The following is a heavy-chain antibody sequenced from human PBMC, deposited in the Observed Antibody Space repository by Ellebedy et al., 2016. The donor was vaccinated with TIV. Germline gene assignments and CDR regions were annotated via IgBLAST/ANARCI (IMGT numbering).Heavy chain of an antibody. CDR2: LLHTESP. D-gene: IGHD1-26*01. J-gene: IGHJ6*02. V-gene: IGHV4-39*01. Sequence: MPSETLSLTCGVSGGSIRGSGSYWGWIRQPPGKGLEWIGSLLHTESPYYKPSLESRVTMSIDSSKNQFSLELRSVTAADTAVYYCARLEPAYYYAMDVWGQGTTVIVSS. CDR1: GGSIRGSGSY. CDR3: ARLEPAYYYAMDV.